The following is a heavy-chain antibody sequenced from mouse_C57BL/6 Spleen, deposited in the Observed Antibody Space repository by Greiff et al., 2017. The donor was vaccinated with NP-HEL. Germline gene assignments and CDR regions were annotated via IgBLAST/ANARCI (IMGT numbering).Heavy chain of an antibody. V-gene: IGHV1-63*01. D-gene: IGHD2-12*01. CDR1: GYTFTNYW. CDR3: ARYDQDYAMDY. J-gene: IGHJ4*01. Sequence: VQLQQSGAELVRPGTSVKMSCKASGYTFTNYWIGWAKQRPGHGLEWIGDIYPGGGYTNYNEKFKGKATLTADKSSSTAYMQFSSLTSEDSAIYYCARYDQDYAMDYWGQGTSVTVSS. CDR2: IYPGGGYT.